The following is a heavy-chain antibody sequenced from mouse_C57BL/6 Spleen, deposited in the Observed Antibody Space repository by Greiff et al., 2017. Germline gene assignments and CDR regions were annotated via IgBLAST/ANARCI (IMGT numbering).Heavy chain of an antibody. CDR2: IDPSDSYT. J-gene: IGHJ3*01. Sequence: QVQLQQPGAELVMPGASVKLSCKASGYTFTSYWMHWVKQRPGQGLEWIGEIDPSDSYTNYNQKFKGKSTLTVDKSSSTDYMQLSSLTSEDSAVYYCARASSGYGFAYWGQGTLVTVSA. D-gene: IGHD3-2*02. CDR3: ARASSGYGFAY. CDR1: GYTFTSYW. V-gene: IGHV1-69*01.